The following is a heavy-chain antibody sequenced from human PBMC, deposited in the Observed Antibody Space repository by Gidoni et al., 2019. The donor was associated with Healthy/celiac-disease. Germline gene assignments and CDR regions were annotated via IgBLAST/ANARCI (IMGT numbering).Heavy chain of an antibody. Sequence: QVQLVQSGAEVKKPGASVKVSCKASGYTFTSYAMHWVRQAPGQRLEWMGWINAGNGNTKYSQKFQGRVTITRDTSASTAYMELSSLRSEDTAVYYCARSYDSSGYYFDYWGQGTLVTVSS. D-gene: IGHD3-22*01. CDR1: GYTFTSYA. J-gene: IGHJ4*02. V-gene: IGHV1-3*01. CDR3: ARSYDSSGYYFDY. CDR2: INAGNGNT.